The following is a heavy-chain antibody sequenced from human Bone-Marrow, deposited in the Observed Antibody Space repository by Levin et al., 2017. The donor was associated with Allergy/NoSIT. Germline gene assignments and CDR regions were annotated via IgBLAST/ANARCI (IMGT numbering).Heavy chain of an antibody. J-gene: IGHJ5*02. CDR1: GFTFSSYW. CDR3: ARGYYDSHVNSLYNWFDP. V-gene: IGHV3-74*01. CDR2: INSDGSST. Sequence: GGSLRLSCAASGFTFSSYWMHWVRQAPGKGLVWVSRINSDGSSTSYADSVKGRFTISRDNAKNTLYLQMNSLRAEDTAVYYCARGYYDSHVNSLYNWFDPWGQGTLVTVSS. D-gene: IGHD3-22*01.